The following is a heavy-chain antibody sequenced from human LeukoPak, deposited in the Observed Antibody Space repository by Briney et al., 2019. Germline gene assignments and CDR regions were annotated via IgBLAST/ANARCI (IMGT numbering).Heavy chain of an antibody. CDR2: IRYDGSNK. Sequence: PGGSLRLSCAASGFTFSNYGMHWVRQAPGKGLEWVAFIRYDGSNKYYADSVKGRFTISRDNSKNTLYLQMNSLRAEDSAVYYCARAAYYYDSSGYYPFDYWGQGTLVTVSS. V-gene: IGHV3-30*02. D-gene: IGHD3-22*01. CDR3: ARAAYYYDSSGYYPFDY. J-gene: IGHJ4*02. CDR1: GFTFSNYG.